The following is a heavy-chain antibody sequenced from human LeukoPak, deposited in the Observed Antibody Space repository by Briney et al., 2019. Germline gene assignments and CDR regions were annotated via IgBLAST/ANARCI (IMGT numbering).Heavy chain of an antibody. CDR2: INPNSGGT. J-gene: IGHJ4*02. CDR3: ARSPYYDILTGPTLNLDY. V-gene: IGHV1-2*02. Sequence: ASVKVSCKASGYTFTGYYMHWVRQAPGQGLEWMGWINPNSGGTNYAQKFQGSVTMTRDTSLSTAYMELSRLRSDDTAVYYCARSPYYDILTGPTLNLDYWGQGTLVTVSS. D-gene: IGHD3-9*01. CDR1: GYTFTGYY.